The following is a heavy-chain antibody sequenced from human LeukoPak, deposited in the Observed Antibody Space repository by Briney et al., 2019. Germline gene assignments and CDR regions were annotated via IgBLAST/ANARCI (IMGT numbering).Heavy chain of an antibody. CDR3: ARDNSVEDTAWWFDP. CDR1: GYTFTSYY. D-gene: IGHD4-23*01. Sequence: AAVKVSCKASGYTFTSYYMHWVRQAPGQGLEWMGIINPSGGSTSYAQKFQGRVTMTRDMSTSTDYMELSSLRSEDTAVYYCARDNSVEDTAWWFDPWGQGTLVTVSS. J-gene: IGHJ5*02. V-gene: IGHV1-46*01. CDR2: INPSGGST.